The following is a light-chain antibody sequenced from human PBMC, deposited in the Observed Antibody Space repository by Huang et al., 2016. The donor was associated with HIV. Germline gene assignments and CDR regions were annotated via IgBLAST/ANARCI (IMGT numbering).Light chain of an antibody. CDR2: GAS. CDR1: QSVSSNQ. V-gene: IGKV3-20*01. Sequence: EVVLTQSPGTLSLSPGERATLSCRANQSVSSNQLAWYQQKPGQSPRLLIYGASARATGIPDRFIGSGSGTGFTLTISSLEPEDSAVYYCQQYGISPWTFGQGTKVEIK. CDR3: QQYGISPWT. J-gene: IGKJ1*01.